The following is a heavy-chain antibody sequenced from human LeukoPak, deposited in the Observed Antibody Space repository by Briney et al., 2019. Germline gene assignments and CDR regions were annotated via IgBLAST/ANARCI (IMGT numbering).Heavy chain of an antibody. V-gene: IGHV3-9*01. Sequence: PGRSLRLSCAASGFTFDDYAMHWVRQAPGKGLEWVSGISWNSGSIGYADSVKGRFIISRDNAKNSLYLQMNSLRAEDTALYYCAKVGRIAVASYYFDYWGQGTLVTVSS. CDR3: AKVGRIAVASYYFDY. J-gene: IGHJ4*02. CDR1: GFTFDDYA. D-gene: IGHD6-19*01. CDR2: ISWNSGSI.